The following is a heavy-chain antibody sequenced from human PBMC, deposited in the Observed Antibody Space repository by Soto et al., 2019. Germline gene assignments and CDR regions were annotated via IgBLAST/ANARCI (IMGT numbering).Heavy chain of an antibody. V-gene: IGHV1-69*13. CDR3: ARTSGSLDS. J-gene: IGHJ4*02. D-gene: IGHD5-12*01. CDR2: VIPILGTT. Sequence: SVKVSCKASGGTFSSYAFSWVRQAPGQGLEWMGGVIPILGTTDYAQKFQGRVTITADESTSTAYMELNSLRSEDTAVYYCARTSGSLDSWGQGTVVTVSS. CDR1: GGTFSSYA.